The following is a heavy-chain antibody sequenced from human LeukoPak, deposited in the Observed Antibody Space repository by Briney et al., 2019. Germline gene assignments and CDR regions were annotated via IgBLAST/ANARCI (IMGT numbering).Heavy chain of an antibody. CDR2: ISYDGSNK. D-gene: IGHD3-22*01. J-gene: IGHJ3*02. CDR1: GFTFSSYA. V-gene: IGHV3-30-3*01. Sequence: GSLRLSCAASGFTFSSYAMHWVRQAPGKGLEWVAVISYDGSNKYYADSVKGRFTISRDNSKNTLYLQMNSLRAEDTAVYYCARDRPHYYDTSDAFDIWGQGTMVTVSS. CDR3: ARDRPHYYDTSDAFDI.